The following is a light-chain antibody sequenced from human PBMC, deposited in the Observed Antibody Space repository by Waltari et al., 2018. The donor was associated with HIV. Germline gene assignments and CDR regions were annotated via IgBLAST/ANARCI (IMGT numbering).Light chain of an antibody. V-gene: IGLV2-11*01. Sequence: QSALTQPRSVSGSPGQSVTISCTGPARHIGSFDYVSWYQHYTGKAPKDIIYEVFQRPSGVPDRFTASKSGITASLTISGLQDEDEADYYCCSYAGTYTYVFGSGTTVTVL. CDR1: ARHIGSFDY. CDR3: CSYAGTYTYV. CDR2: EVF. J-gene: IGLJ1*01.